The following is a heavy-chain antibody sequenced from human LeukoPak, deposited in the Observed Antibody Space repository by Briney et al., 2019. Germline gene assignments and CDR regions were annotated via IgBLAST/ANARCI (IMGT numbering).Heavy chain of an antibody. CDR1: GGSISGTNYY. J-gene: IGHJ4*02. CDR2: IYYSGST. Sequence: SETLSLTCSVSGGSISGTNYYWAWIRQPPEKGLEWIGTIYYSGSTYYNVSLKSRVTISVGTSKNQFSLNLRSVTAADTAVYYCARLRSPGDFDYWGQGTLVTVSS. CDR3: ARLRSPGDFDY. D-gene: IGHD1-26*01. V-gene: IGHV4-39*07.